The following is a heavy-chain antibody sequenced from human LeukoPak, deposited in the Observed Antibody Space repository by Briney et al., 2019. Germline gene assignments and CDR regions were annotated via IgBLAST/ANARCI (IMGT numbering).Heavy chain of an antibody. J-gene: IGHJ4*02. Sequence: GGSLRLSCAASGFTFSSYWMHWVRQAPGKGLVWVSRINSDGSSTSYADSVKGRFTISRDNAKNTLYLQMNSLRAEDTAVYYCARESPGYYYDSSGYYPDYRGQGTLVTVSS. CDR3: ARESPGYYYDSSGYYPDY. D-gene: IGHD3-22*01. V-gene: IGHV3-74*01. CDR1: GFTFSSYW. CDR2: INSDGSST.